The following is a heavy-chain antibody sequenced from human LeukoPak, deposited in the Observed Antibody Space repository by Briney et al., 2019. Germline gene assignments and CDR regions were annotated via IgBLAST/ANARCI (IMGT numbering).Heavy chain of an antibody. CDR2: ISGSGGST. V-gene: IGHV3-23*01. Sequence: GGSLRLSCAASGFTFISYAMSWVRQVPGKGLEWVSGISGSGGSTYYADSVKGRFTISRDNSKNTLYLQMNNLRAEDTAIYYCARAPTKRHFDSWGQGTLVTVSS. CDR3: ARAPTKRHFDS. J-gene: IGHJ4*02. D-gene: IGHD2-2*01. CDR1: GFTFISYA.